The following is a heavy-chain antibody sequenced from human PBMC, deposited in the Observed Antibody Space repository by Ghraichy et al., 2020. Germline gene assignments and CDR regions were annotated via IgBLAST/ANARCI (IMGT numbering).Heavy chain of an antibody. CDR2: IYYSGST. D-gene: IGHD1-26*01. V-gene: IGHV4-59*01. CDR1: GGSISSYY. J-gene: IGHJ6*02. CDR3: ARVSIVGATTGDDYYYGMDV. Sequence: SETLSLTCTVSGGSISSYYWSWIRQPPGKGLEWIGYIYYSGSTNYNPSLKSRVTISVDTSKNQFSLKLSSVTAADTAVYYCARVSIVGATTGDDYYYGMDVWGQGTTVTVSS.